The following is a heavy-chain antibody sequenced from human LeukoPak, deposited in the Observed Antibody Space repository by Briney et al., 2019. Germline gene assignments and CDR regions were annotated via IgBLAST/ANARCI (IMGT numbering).Heavy chain of an antibody. CDR2: IYSTGST. CDR1: GGSMSDYY. J-gene: IGHJ3*02. CDR3: ARHFSMTHAFDI. D-gene: IGHD3-22*01. V-gene: IGHV4-59*07. Sequence: WDTLSLTCTVSGGSMSDYYWSWIRQPPGKGLEWIGYIYSTGSTNYNPSLKSRVTISLDTSKSQFSLKLSSVTAADTALYYCARHFSMTHAFDIWGQGTLVTVSS.